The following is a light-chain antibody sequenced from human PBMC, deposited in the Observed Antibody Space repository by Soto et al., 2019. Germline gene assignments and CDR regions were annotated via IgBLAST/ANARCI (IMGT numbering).Light chain of an antibody. CDR3: QQYDSSPWT. CDR2: GAS. Sequence: EIVLTQSPGTLSLSPGERATLSCRASQSVFASYIAWYQQKPGQAPKLLIYGASGRATGIPDRFSGSGSRTEFTLTISRLEPEDFAVYYCQQYDSSPWTFGQGTKVEIK. J-gene: IGKJ1*01. CDR1: QSVFASY. V-gene: IGKV3-20*01.